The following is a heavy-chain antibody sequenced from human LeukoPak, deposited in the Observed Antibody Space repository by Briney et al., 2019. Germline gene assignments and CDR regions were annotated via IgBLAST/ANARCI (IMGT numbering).Heavy chain of an antibody. CDR3: ARDCSSTSCLLPKGVMDV. J-gene: IGHJ6*02. CDR1: GGSISSGSYY. Sequence: SETLSLTCTVSGGSISSGSYYWSWIRQPAGKGLEWIGRIYTSGSTNYNPSLKSRVTISVDTSKNQFSLKLSSVTAADTAVYYCARDCSSTSCLLPKGVMDVWGQGTTVTVSS. V-gene: IGHV4-61*02. CDR2: IYTSGST. D-gene: IGHD2-2*01.